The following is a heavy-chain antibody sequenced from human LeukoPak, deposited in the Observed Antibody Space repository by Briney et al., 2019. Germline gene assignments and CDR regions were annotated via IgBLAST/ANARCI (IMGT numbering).Heavy chain of an antibody. V-gene: IGHV5-51*01. CDR1: GYSFTSYW. CDR3: ARGNSNYGFSYYYMDV. CDR2: IYPGDSDT. Sequence: GESLKISCKGSGYSFTSYWIGWVRQMPGKGLEWMGIIYPGDSDTRYSPSFQGQVTISADKSISTAYLQWSSLKASDTAMYYCARGNSNYGFSYYYMDVWGKGTTVTVSS. J-gene: IGHJ6*03. D-gene: IGHD4-11*01.